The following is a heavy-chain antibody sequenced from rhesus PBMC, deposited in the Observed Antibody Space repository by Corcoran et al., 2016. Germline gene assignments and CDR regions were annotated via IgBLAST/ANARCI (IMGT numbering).Heavy chain of an antibody. Sequence: QLQLQESGPGLVKPSETLSVTCAVSGGSISSSYWSWIRQAPGKGLEWNGYIYGSGSSTNYNPSLKTRVTLSVDTSKNQLSLKLSSVTTADTVVYYCARDRCTGSGCYGTFDYWGQGVLVTVSS. J-gene: IGHJ4*01. CDR3: ARDRCTGSGCYGTFDY. CDR1: GGSISSSY. CDR2: IYGSGSST. V-gene: IGHV4-169*02. D-gene: IGHD2-21*01.